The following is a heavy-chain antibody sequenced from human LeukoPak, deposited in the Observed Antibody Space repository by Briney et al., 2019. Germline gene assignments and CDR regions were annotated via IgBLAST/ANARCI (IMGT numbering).Heavy chain of an antibody. D-gene: IGHD6-25*01. Sequence: SETLSLTCAVYGGSISSSSYYWGWIRQPPGKGLEWIGSIYYSGSTYYNPSLKSRVTISVDTSKNQFSLKLSSVTAADTAVYYCAKSGGYGLIDYWGQGTLVTVSS. J-gene: IGHJ4*01. CDR3: AKSGGYGLIDY. CDR2: IYYSGST. CDR1: GGSISSSSYY. V-gene: IGHV4-39*01.